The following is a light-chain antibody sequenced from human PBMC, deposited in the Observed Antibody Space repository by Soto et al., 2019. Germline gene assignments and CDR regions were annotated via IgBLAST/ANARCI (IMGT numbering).Light chain of an antibody. Sequence: EIVLTQSPSTLSSSPGERATISCRASQSVSSSLAWYQQKPGQAPNLLIYKASSRESGTPSRFSGSGSGTDFTLTISRLEPDEFATYYCQQYSTSPRTVGQGTKVEIK. V-gene: IGKV3-20*01. CDR2: KAS. CDR1: QSVSSS. J-gene: IGKJ1*01. CDR3: QQYSTSPRT.